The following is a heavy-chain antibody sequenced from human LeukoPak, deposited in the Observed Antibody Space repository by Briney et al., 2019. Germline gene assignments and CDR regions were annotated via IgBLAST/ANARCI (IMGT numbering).Heavy chain of an antibody. CDR3: ARPLYSSSWYPHDP. CDR1: GNSFTSYW. D-gene: IGHD6-13*01. J-gene: IGHJ5*02. V-gene: IGHV5-10-1*01. Sequence: GESLKISGKGSGNSFTSYWIGWVRQMPGKGLEWMGRIDSCDSYTNYSPSFQSHVTISADKSISTAYLQWSSVKASDTSMYDCARPLYSSSWYPHDPWGQGTLVTVSS. CDR2: IDSCDSYT.